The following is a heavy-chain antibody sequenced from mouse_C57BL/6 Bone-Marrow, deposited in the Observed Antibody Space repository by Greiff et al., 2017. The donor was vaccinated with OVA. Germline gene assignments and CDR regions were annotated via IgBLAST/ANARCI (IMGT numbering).Heavy chain of an antibody. CDR3: AREKVAWFAY. Sequence: EVKLVESGPGLVKPSQSLSLTCSVTGYSITSGYYWNWIRQFPGNKLEWMGYISYDGSNNYNPSLKNRISITRDTSKNQFFLKLNSVTTEDTATYYCAREKVAWFAYWGQGTLVTVSA. V-gene: IGHV3-6*01. J-gene: IGHJ3*01. CDR1: GYSITSGYY. CDR2: ISYDGSN.